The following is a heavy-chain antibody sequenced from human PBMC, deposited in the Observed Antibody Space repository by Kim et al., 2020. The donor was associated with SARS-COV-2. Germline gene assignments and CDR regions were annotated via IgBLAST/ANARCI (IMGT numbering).Heavy chain of an antibody. Sequence: VGSLRLSCAASGFIFSNYAMGWIRQVPGKGLEWVSAIRQTGDSYYADSVRGRFTISRDNFGSILYLYMNSLRDDDAALYYCAKEGSGFCNPNNCHTHWCDTWGQGTLVTVSS. V-gene: IGHV3-23*01. J-gene: IGHJ5*02. CDR2: IRQTGDS. CDR1: GFIFSNYA. CDR3: AKEGSGFCNPNNCHTHWCDT. D-gene: IGHD1-1*01.